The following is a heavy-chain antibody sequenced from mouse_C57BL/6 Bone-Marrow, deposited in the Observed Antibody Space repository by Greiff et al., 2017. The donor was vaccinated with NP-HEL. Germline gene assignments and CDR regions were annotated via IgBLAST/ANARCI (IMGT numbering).Heavy chain of an antibody. J-gene: IGHJ2*01. D-gene: IGHD1-1*01. Sequence: QVQLQQSGAELARPGASVKLSCKASGYTFTSYGISWVKQRTGQGLEWIGEIYPRSGNTYYIEKFKGKATLTADKSSSTAYMELRSLTSEDSAVYFCARDYYGSSTFDYWGQGTTLTVSS. CDR2: IYPRSGNT. CDR1: GYTFTSYG. CDR3: ARDYYGSSTFDY. V-gene: IGHV1-81*01.